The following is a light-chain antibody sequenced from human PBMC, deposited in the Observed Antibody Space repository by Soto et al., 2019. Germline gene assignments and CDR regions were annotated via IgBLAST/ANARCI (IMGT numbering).Light chain of an antibody. V-gene: IGLV2-8*01. Sequence: QSVLTQPPSASGSPGQSVPISCTGTSSAVGGYNYVSWYQQHPGKAPKLMIYEVSKRPSGVPDRFSGSKSGNTASLTVSGLQAEDEADYYCSSYAGSNNFVVFGGGTQLTVL. CDR3: SSYAGSNNFVV. CDR2: EVS. CDR1: SSAVGGYNY. J-gene: IGLJ2*01.